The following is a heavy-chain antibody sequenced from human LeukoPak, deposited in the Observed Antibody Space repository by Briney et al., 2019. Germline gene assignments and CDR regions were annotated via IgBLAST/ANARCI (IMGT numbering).Heavy chain of an antibody. CDR2: INHSGST. Sequence: SETLSLTCAVCGSFSGYYWSWIRQPPGKGLEWIGEINHSGSTNYNPSLNSRVTISRDTSKNHFSLELSSVTAADTAVYFCARGRVSSSSWSSTYYYYFYMDVWGKGTTVTVSS. V-gene: IGHV4-34*01. CDR1: GSFSGYY. CDR3: ARGRVSSSSWSSTYYYYFYMDV. J-gene: IGHJ6*03. D-gene: IGHD6-13*01.